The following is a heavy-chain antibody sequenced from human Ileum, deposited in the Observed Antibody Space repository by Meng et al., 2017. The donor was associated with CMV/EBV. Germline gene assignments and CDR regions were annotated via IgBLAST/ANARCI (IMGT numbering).Heavy chain of an antibody. D-gene: IGHD2-21*02. CDR2: ISSSSNYI. V-gene: IGHV3-21*01. CDR3: ARRGLTASGLDS. J-gene: IGHJ5*01. Sequence: GGSLRLSCAASGFTLSNYVMTWVRQAPGKGLEWVSSISSSSNYIYYADSVEGRFTISRDNSKNSLYLQMTSLRAEDTAVYYCARRGLTASGLDSWGQGTLVTVSS. CDR1: GFTLSNYV.